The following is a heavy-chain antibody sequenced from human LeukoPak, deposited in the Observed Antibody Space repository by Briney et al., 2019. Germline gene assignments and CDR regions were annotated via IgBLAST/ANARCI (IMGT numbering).Heavy chain of an antibody. J-gene: IGHJ4*02. Sequence: GGSLRLSCAASGFTFSTYSMNWVRQPLGKGLEWVSSITSSSSYIYYADSVKGRFTVSRDNAKNSLYLQMHSLRAEDTAVYYCARVAPGNGYSDYWGQGTLVTVSS. D-gene: IGHD6-13*01. V-gene: IGHV3-21*01. CDR3: ARVAPGNGYSDY. CDR1: GFTFSTYS. CDR2: ITSSSSYI.